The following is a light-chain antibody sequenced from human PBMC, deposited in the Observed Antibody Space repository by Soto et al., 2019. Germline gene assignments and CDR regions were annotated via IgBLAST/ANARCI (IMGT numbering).Light chain of an antibody. J-gene: IGKJ2*01. CDR3: QQYNNWPPYT. CDR2: GAS. V-gene: IGKV3-15*01. CDR1: LSVSYY. Sequence: EIVLTQSPGTLSLSPGERATLSCRASLSVSYYLAWYQQKPGQAPRLLIYGASTRATGIPARFSGSGSGTEFTLTISSLQSEDFAVYYCQQYNNWPPYTFGQGTKVDIK.